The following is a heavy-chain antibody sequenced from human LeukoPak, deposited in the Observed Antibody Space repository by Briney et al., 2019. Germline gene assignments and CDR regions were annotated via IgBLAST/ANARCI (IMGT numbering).Heavy chain of an antibody. CDR3: AKEAGYSGYDYPDY. Sequence: GGSLRLSCAASGFTFSSYAMSWVRQAPGKGLEWVSAISGSGYSTYYADSVKGRFTISRDNSKTTLYLQMNSLRAEETAVYYCAKEAGYSGYDYPDYWGQGTLVTVSS. CDR2: ISGSGYST. V-gene: IGHV3-23*01. J-gene: IGHJ4*02. CDR1: GFTFSSYA. D-gene: IGHD5-12*01.